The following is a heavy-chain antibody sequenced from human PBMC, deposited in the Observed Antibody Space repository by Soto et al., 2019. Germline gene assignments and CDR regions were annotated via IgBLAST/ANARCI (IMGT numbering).Heavy chain of an antibody. V-gene: IGHV3-30*18. CDR2: ISYDGSIK. Sequence: PGGSLRLSCAASGFTFRSYGMHWVRRAPGKGLEWVAVISYDGSIKNYGHSVKGRFIISRDNSKNTLSLQMNSLGAEDTAVYYCAKDEGGGGSSSDYWGQGTLVTVSS. CDR1: GFTFRSYG. J-gene: IGHJ4*02. CDR3: AKDEGGGGSSSDY. D-gene: IGHD3-16*01.